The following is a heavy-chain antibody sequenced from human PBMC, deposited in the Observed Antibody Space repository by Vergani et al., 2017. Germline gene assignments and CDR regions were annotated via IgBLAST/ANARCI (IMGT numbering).Heavy chain of an antibody. Sequence: QVQLVQSGAEVKKPGASVKVSCKASGYTFTSYGISWVRQAPGQGLEWMGWISAYNGNTNYAQKLQGRVTMTTDTSTSTAYMELRSLRSDDTAVYYCANEEGYCSGGSCYRKPLDPWGQGTLVTVSS. CDR3: ANEEGYCSGGSCYRKPLDP. CDR1: GYTFTSYG. J-gene: IGHJ5*02. CDR2: ISAYNGNT. D-gene: IGHD2-15*01. V-gene: IGHV1-18*01.